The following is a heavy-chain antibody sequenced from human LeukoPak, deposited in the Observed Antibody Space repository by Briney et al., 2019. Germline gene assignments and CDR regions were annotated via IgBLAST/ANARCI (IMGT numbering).Heavy chain of an antibody. V-gene: IGHV3-9*01. D-gene: IGHD6-19*01. Sequence: GRSLRLSCVMSGLSIEDYAMHWVRQAPGKGLEWVAGINWKSGSVGYVDSVKGRFTISRDNAKNSVFMEMNSLRLEDTALYFCVKDPSSGWFQGDAFDLWGQGTMVTVAS. J-gene: IGHJ3*01. CDR2: INWKSGSV. CDR1: GLSIEDYA. CDR3: VKDPSSGWFQGDAFDL.